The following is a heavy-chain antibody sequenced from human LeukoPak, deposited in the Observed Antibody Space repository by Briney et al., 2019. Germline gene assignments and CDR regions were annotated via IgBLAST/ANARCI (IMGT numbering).Heavy chain of an antibody. CDR1: GGTFSSYA. CDR2: IIPIFGTA. Sequence: SVKVSCKASGGTFSSYAISWVRQAPGQGLEWMGGIIPIFGTANYAQKFQGRVTITADKSTSTAYMELSSLRSEDTAVYYCAREGGRDSDSTVIDYWGQGTLVTVSS. CDR3: AREGGRDSDSTVIDY. D-gene: IGHD4-11*01. J-gene: IGHJ4*02. V-gene: IGHV1-69*06.